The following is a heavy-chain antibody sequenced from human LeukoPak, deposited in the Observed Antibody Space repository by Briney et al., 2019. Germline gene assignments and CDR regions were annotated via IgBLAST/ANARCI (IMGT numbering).Heavy chain of an antibody. V-gene: IGHV3-73*01. Sequence: GGSLRLSCAASGFTFSGSAMHWVRQASGKGLEWVGRIRSKANSYATAYAASVKGRFTIPRDDSKNTAYLQMNSLKTEDTAVYYCTNGRSSEPYSSSTSYWGQGTLVTVSS. D-gene: IGHD6-13*01. CDR2: IRSKANSYAT. CDR3: TNGRSSEPYSSSTSY. CDR1: GFTFSGSA. J-gene: IGHJ4*02.